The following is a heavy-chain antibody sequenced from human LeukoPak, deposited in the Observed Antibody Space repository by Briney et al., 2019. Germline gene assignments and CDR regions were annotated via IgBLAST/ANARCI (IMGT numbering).Heavy chain of an antibody. CDR2: INQDGSDK. V-gene: IGHV3-7*01. J-gene: IGHJ4*02. CDR3: VAFPDSSASSGGPQY. CDR1: RFIFSCYW. D-gene: IGHD3-22*01. Sequence: PGGSLRLSCAASRFIFSCYWMSWIRQAPGEGLEWVDHINQDGSDKYYVDSVKGRFTISRDNAQSSLFLQMNRLRADDTALYFCVAFPDSSASSGGPQYWGQGILVTVSS.